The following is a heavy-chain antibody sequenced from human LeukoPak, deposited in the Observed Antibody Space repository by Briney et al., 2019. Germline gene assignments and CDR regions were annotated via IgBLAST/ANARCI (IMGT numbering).Heavy chain of an antibody. CDR3: AGGRYFFGSGSYYPEGMNV. Sequence: GASVKVSCKASGYTFPSFGTNWVRQAPGQGLEWMGWISGYNGNTNYAQKLQGRVTMTTDTSTSTAYMELRSLRSDDTAVYYCAGGRYFFGSGSYYPEGMNVWGQGTTVTVSS. CDR1: GYTFPSFG. CDR2: ISGYNGNT. D-gene: IGHD3-10*01. V-gene: IGHV1-18*01. J-gene: IGHJ6*02.